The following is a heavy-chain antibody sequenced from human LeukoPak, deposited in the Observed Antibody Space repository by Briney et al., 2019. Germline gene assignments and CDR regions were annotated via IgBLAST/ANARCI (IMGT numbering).Heavy chain of an antibody. CDR2: IIPIFGTA. CDR1: GGTFSSYA. Sequence: SVKVSCKASGGTFSSYAISWVRQAPGQGLEWMGGIIPIFGTANYAQKLQGRVTITTDESTSTAYIELSSLRSEDTAVYYCASEGQLAYDAHFDYWGQGTLVTVSS. V-gene: IGHV1-69*05. CDR3: ASEGQLAYDAHFDY. J-gene: IGHJ4*02. D-gene: IGHD6-6*01.